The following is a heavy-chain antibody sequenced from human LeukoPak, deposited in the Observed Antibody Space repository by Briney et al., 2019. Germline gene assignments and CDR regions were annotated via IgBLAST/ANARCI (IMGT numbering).Heavy chain of an antibody. CDR2: INHSGST. CDR1: GGSFSGYY. V-gene: IGHV4-34*01. D-gene: IGHD6-6*01. Sequence: PSETLSLTCAVYGGSFSGYYWSWIRQPPGKGLEWIGEINHSGSTNYNPSLKSRVTISVDTSKNQFSLKLSSVTAADTAVYYCARLSSPAPPFFDYWGQGTLVTVSS. CDR3: ARLSSPAPPFFDY. J-gene: IGHJ4*02.